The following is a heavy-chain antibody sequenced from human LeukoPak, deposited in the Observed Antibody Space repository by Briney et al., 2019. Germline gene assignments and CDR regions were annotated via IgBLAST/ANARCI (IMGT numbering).Heavy chain of an antibody. Sequence: GGSLRLSCAASGFTFSSYWMHWVRQAPGKGLVWVSRINTDGSSTSYADSVKGRFTISRDNAKNTLYLQMNSLRAEDTAVYYCAREYLGRGYTSTCDYWGQGTLVTVSS. J-gene: IGHJ4*02. CDR3: AREYLGRGYTSTCDY. D-gene: IGHD5-18*01. V-gene: IGHV3-74*01. CDR2: INTDGSST. CDR1: GFTFSSYW.